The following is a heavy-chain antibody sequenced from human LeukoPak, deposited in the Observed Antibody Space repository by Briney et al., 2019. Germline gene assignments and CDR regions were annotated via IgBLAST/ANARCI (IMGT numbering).Heavy chain of an antibody. CDR3: ARDAGGTWFDP. Sequence: SETLSLTCTVSGGSISTYSWNWIRQPPGQGLEWIGYVNSNGGTYNNPSLKSRVTVSLDMSKNQFSLKLSSATAADTAIYYCARDAGGTWFDPWGQGIRVTVSS. V-gene: IGHV4-59*01. CDR2: VNSNGGT. CDR1: GGSISTYS. J-gene: IGHJ5*02.